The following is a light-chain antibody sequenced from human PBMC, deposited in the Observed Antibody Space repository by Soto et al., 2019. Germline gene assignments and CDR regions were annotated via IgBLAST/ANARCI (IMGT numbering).Light chain of an antibody. CDR1: SSDVGGYNY. J-gene: IGLJ2*01. CDR2: DVT. CDR3: CSYAGSYVV. Sequence: QSALTQPRSGSGSPGQSVAISCTGTSSDVGGYNYVSWYQQHPGKAPKPMIYDVTQRPSGVPDRFSGSKSGNTASLTISGLQAEDEADYYCCSYAGSYVVFGGGTKLTVL. V-gene: IGLV2-11*01.